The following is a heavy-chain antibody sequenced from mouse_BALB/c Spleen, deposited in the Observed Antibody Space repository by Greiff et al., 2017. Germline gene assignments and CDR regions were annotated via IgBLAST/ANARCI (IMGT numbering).Heavy chain of an antibody. D-gene: IGHD1-2*01. CDR3: AGVPHYYGYLYAMDY. CDR2: ISNLAYSI. V-gene: IGHV5-15*02. CDR1: GFTFSDYG. Sequence: EVKLMESGGGLVQPGGSRKLSCAASGFTFSDYGMAWVRQAPGKGPEWVAFISNLAYSIYYADTVTGRFTISRENAKNTLYLEMSSLRSEDTAMYYCAGVPHYYGYLYAMDYWGQGTSVTVSS. J-gene: IGHJ4*01.